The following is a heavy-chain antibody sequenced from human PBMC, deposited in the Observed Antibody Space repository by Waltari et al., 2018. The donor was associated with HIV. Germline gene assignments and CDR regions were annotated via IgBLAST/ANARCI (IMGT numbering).Heavy chain of an antibody. D-gene: IGHD1-26*01. CDR1: GFTLRSFS. J-gene: IGHJ3*02. V-gene: IGHV3-21*01. CDR3: ARDRVVGASDAFDI. Sequence: EAQLVESGGGLVKPGGSMRLSCAASGFTLRSFSIIWVRQAPGKGLEWVSSISSSSSYIYYADSVKGRFTISRDNAKNSLYLQMNSRRAEDTAVYYCARDRVVGASDAFDIWGQGTMVTVSS. CDR2: ISSSSSYI.